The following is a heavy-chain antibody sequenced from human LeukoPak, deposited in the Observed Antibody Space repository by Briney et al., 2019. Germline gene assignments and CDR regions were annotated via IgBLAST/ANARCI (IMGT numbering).Heavy chain of an antibody. J-gene: IGHJ3*02. CDR2: IYPGDSDT. CDR1: GYRFTSYW. CDR3: ARLWVGYYDSRAFDI. V-gene: IGHV5-51*01. Sequence: RGESLKISCKGSGYRFTSYWIGWVRQMTGKGLEWMGIIYPGDSDTRYSPSFQGQVTISADKSISTAYLQWSSLKASDTAMYDCARLWVGYYDSRAFDIWGQGTMVTVSS. D-gene: IGHD3-22*01.